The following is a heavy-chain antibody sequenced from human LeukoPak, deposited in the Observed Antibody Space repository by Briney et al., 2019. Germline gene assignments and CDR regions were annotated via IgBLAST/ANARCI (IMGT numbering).Heavy chain of an antibody. Sequence: SVKVSCKASGYTFTSYGISWVRQAPGQGLEWMGRIIPILGIANYAQKFQGRVTITADKSTSTAYMELSSLRSEDTAVYYCANDYYYGSGSYYHFDYWGQGTLVTVSS. CDR3: ANDYYYGSGSYYHFDY. CDR2: IIPILGIA. V-gene: IGHV1-69*04. J-gene: IGHJ4*02. D-gene: IGHD3-10*01. CDR1: GYTFTSYG.